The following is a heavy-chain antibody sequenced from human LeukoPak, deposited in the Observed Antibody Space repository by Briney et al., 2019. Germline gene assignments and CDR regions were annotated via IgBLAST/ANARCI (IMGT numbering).Heavy chain of an antibody. CDR3: ARGPHTGVNYYDSSGYYY. J-gene: IGHJ4*02. CDR2: INHSGST. D-gene: IGHD3-22*01. Sequence: SETLSLTCAVYGGSFSGYYWSWIRQPPGKGLEWIGEINHSGSTDYNPSLKSRVTISVDTSKNQFSLKLSSVTAADTAVYYCARGPHTGVNYYDSSGYYYWGQGTLVTVSS. V-gene: IGHV4-34*01. CDR1: GGSFSGYY.